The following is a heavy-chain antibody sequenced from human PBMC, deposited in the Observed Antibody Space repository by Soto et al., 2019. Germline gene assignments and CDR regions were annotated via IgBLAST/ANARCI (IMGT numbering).Heavy chain of an antibody. D-gene: IGHD3-3*01. CDR3: ASYDFWSGYYPLTRPYYYYGMDV. CDR2: ISAYNGNT. Sequence: ASVKVSCKASGYTFTSYGISWVRQAPGQGLEWMGWISAYNGNTNYAQKLQGRVTMTTDTSTSTAYMELRSLRSDDTAVYYCASYDFWSGYYPLTRPYYYYGMDVWGQGTTVTVSS. J-gene: IGHJ6*02. CDR1: GYTFTSYG. V-gene: IGHV1-18*01.